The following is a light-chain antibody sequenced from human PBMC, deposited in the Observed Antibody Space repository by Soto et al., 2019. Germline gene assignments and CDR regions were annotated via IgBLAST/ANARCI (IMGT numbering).Light chain of an antibody. CDR3: QQYGSSPWT. CDR2: GAS. V-gene: IGKV3-20*01. CDR1: ESVSSSY. Sequence: EVVLSQSPGTMSLSPGSGATPSCNASESVSSSYLAGYQQKPGQAPRLLIYGASSRATGIPDRFSGSGSGTDFTLTISRLEPEDFAVYYCQQYGSSPWTFGQGTKV. J-gene: IGKJ1*01.